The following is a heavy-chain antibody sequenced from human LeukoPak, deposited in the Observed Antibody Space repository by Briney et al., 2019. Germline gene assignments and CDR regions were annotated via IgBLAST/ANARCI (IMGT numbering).Heavy chain of an antibody. V-gene: IGHV3-23*01. CDR3: AKAGAGGLRGNYFDY. CDR2: ISGSGGST. D-gene: IGHD4-17*01. J-gene: IGHJ4*02. Sequence: GGSLRLSCAASGFTFSSYAMSWVRQAPGKGLEWVSAISGSGGSTYYADSVKGRFTISRDNSKNTLYLQMNSLRAEDTAVYYCAKAGAGGLRGNYFDYWGQGTLVTVSS. CDR1: GFTFSSYA.